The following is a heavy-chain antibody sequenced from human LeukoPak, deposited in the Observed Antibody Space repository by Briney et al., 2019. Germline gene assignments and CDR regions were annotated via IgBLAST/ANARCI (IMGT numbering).Heavy chain of an antibody. CDR1: GGSISSGSYY. V-gene: IGHV4-61*02. J-gene: IGHJ4*02. CDR3: ARDQEYSIQPDY. Sequence: SQTLSLTYTVSGGSISSGSYYWSWIRQPAGKGLEWIGRIYTSGSTNYNPSLKSRVTISVDTSKNQFSLKLSSVTAADTAVYYCARDQEYSIQPDYWGQGTLVTVSS. CDR2: IYTSGST. D-gene: IGHD6-6*01.